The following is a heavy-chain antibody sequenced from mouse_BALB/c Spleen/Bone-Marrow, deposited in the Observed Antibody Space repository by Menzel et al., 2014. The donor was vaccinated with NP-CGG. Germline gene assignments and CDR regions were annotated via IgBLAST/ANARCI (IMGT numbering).Heavy chain of an antibody. CDR2: IYPGDGST. V-gene: IGHV1S56*01. D-gene: IGHD3-3*01. CDR3: ARWGTYYAMDY. CDR1: GYTFTSYD. Sequence: QVQLKHSGPELVKPGALVKISCKASGYTFTSYDINWVKQRPGQGLEWIGWIYPGDGSTKYNEKFKGKATLTADKSSSTAYMQLSGLTSENSAVYFCARWGTYYAMDYWGQGTSVTVSS. J-gene: IGHJ4*01.